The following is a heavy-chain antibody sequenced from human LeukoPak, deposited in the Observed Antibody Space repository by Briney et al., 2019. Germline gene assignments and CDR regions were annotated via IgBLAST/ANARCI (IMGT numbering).Heavy chain of an antibody. CDR3: AKGGHVKYYFDY. CDR1: GLTFSNYW. CDR2: IKPDGSEK. V-gene: IGHV3-7*01. Sequence: GGSLRLSCAASGLTFSNYWMSWVRQAPVLGMERVANIKPDGSEKSYVASVKGRLGMVRDNVKNSLFLIKSSLSAEDTAVYYCAKGGHVKYYFDYWGQGTLVTVSS. D-gene: IGHD6-6*01. J-gene: IGHJ4*02.